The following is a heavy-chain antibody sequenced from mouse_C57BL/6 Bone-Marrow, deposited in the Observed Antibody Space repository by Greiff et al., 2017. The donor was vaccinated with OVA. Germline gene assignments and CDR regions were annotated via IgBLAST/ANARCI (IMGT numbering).Heavy chain of an antibody. V-gene: IGHV1-64*01. D-gene: IGHD2-1*01. CDR2: IHPNSGST. Sequence: QVQLQQPGAELVKPGASVKLSCKASGYTFTSYWMHLVKQRPGQGLEWIGMIHPNSGSTNYNEKFKSKATLTVDKSSSTAYMQLSSLTSEDSAVYYCARDLLWPFAYWGQGTLVTVSA. CDR1: GYTFTSYW. J-gene: IGHJ3*01. CDR3: ARDLLWPFAY.